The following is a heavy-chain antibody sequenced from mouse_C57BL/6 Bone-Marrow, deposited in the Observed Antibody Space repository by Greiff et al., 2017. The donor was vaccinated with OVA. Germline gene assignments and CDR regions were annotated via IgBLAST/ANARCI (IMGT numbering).Heavy chain of an antibody. D-gene: IGHD1-1*01. J-gene: IGHJ4*01. CDR1: GFTFSDYY. Sequence: EVHLVESGGGLVQPGGSLKLSCAASGFTFSDYYMYWVRQTPEKRLEWVAYISNGGGSTYYPDTVKGRFTISRDNAKNTLYLQMSRLKSEDTAVYYCALGSSGAMDYWGQGTSVTVSS. CDR2: ISNGGGST. CDR3: ALGSSGAMDY. V-gene: IGHV5-12*01.